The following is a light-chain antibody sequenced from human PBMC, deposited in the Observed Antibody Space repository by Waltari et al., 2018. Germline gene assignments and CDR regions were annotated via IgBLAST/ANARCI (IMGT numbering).Light chain of an antibody. Sequence: DIVLTQSPGTLSLSPGERATLSCRANQSVSRTLAWYQQKPGQAPKLLIYGASIRATGIPDRFTGSGSGTDFSLTISSLEPEDFAIYFCQHYVRLPATFGQGTKVEIK. CDR1: QSVSRT. CDR2: GAS. J-gene: IGKJ1*01. CDR3: QHYVRLPAT. V-gene: IGKV3-20*01.